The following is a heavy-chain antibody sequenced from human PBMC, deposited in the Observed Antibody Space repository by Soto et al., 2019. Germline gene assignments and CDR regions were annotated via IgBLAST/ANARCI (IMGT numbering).Heavy chain of an antibody. CDR3: AREVAIYGMDV. CDR1: GGSFSSSA. CDR2: IIPIFGTA. D-gene: IGHD2-21*01. J-gene: IGHJ6*01. Sequence: KVSCKASGGSFSSSAMGWVRQAPGQGLEWMGGIIPIFGTANYAQKFQGRVTITADESTSTAYMELSRLRSEDTAVYYCAREVAIYGMDVWGQGTPVTVSS. V-gene: IGHV1-69*01.